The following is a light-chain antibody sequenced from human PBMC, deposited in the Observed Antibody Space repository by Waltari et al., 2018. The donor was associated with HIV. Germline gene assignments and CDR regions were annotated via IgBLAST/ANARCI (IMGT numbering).Light chain of an antibody. Sequence: HSPLTQPASVSGSPVQSIAISCTGTSRDVGGYNYLSCYQQHPGKVPKLMIFDVGNRPSGVSHRFSGSKFGNTASLTISGLQAEDEADYYGSSYTSSSTYVFGTGTKVTVL. CDR2: DVG. CDR1: SRDVGGYNY. CDR3: SSYTSSSTYV. V-gene: IGLV2-14*03. J-gene: IGLJ1*01.